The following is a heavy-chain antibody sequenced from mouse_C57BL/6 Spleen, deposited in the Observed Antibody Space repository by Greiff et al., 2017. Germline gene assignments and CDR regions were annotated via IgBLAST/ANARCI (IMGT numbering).Heavy chain of an antibody. V-gene: IGHV5-16*01. J-gene: IGHJ1*03. CDR2: INYDGSST. CDR3: ARYSNYGYFDV. CDR1: GFTFSDYY. D-gene: IGHD2-5*01. Sequence: EVQVVESEGGLVQPGSSMKLSCTASGFTFSDYYMAWVRQVPEKGLEWVANINYDGSSTYYLDSLKSRFIISRDNAKNILYLQMSSLKSEDTATYYCARYSNYGYFDVWGTGTTVTVSS.